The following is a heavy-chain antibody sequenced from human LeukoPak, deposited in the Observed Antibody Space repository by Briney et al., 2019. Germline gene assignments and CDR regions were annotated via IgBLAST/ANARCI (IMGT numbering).Heavy chain of an antibody. CDR1: GYTFTGYY. Sequence: ASVKVSCKASGYTFTGYYMHWVRQAPGQGLEWKGWINPNSGGTNYAQKFQGRVTMTRDTSISTAYMELSRLRSDDTAVYYCARDPGMIVVAFDYWGQGTPVTVSS. D-gene: IGHD3-22*01. CDR2: INPNSGGT. J-gene: IGHJ4*02. CDR3: ARDPGMIVVAFDY. V-gene: IGHV1-2*02.